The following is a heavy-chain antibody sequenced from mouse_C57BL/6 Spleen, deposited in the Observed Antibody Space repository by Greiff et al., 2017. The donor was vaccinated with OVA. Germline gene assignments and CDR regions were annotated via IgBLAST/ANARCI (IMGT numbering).Heavy chain of an antibody. D-gene: IGHD4-1*01. Sequence: EVHLVESGPGLVKPSQSLSLTCSVTGYSITSGYYWNWIRQFPGNKLAWMGYISYDGSNNYNPSLKNRISITRDTSKNQLFLKLNSVTTEDTATYYCARDNWDGFDYWGQGTTLTVSS. V-gene: IGHV3-6*01. J-gene: IGHJ2*01. CDR1: GYSITSGYY. CDR3: ARDNWDGFDY. CDR2: ISYDGSN.